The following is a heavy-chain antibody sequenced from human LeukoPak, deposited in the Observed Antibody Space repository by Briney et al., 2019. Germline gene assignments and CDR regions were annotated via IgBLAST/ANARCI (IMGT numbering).Heavy chain of an antibody. J-gene: IGHJ6*02. CDR1: GGTFSSYA. V-gene: IGHV1-69*13. Sequence: ASVKVSCKASGGTFSSYAISWVRQAPGQGLEWMGGIIPILGTANYAQKFQGRVTITADESTSTAYMELSSLRSEDTAVYYCARARLGYCSSTSCPYYYYGMDVWGQGTTVTVSS. CDR2: IIPILGTA. CDR3: ARARLGYCSSTSCPYYYYGMDV. D-gene: IGHD2-2*01.